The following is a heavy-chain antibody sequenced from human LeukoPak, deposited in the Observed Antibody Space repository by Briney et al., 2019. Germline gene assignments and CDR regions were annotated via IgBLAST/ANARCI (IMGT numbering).Heavy chain of an antibody. D-gene: IGHD4-17*01. V-gene: IGHV1-69*13. Sequence: SVKVSCKTSGGTFSSYAISWVRQAPGQGLEWMGGIIPIFGTANYAQKFQGRVTITADESTSTAYMELSSLRSEDTAVYYCARGSGDYAGYYYGMDVWGQGTTVTVSS. CDR2: IIPIFGTA. CDR3: ARGSGDYAGYYYGMDV. J-gene: IGHJ6*02. CDR1: GGTFSSYA.